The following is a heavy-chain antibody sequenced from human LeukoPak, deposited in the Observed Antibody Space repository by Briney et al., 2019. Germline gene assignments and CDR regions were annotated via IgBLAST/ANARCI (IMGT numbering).Heavy chain of an antibody. J-gene: IGHJ4*02. Sequence: ASVKVSCKASGYTFTSYAMHWVRQAPGQRLEWLRWINAGNGNAKYSQKFQGRVTITRDTSASTAYMELSSLRSEDTAVYYCARASSGWRKTFDYWGQGTLVTVSS. V-gene: IGHV1-3*01. CDR2: INAGNGNA. CDR1: GYTFTSYA. CDR3: ARASSGWRKTFDY. D-gene: IGHD6-19*01.